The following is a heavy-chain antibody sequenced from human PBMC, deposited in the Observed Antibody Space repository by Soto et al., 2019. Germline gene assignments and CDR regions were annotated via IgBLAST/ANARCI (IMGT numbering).Heavy chain of an antibody. CDR1: GFSMSDYR. CDR3: VLEKYGPRDH. J-gene: IGHJ5*02. Sequence: EVQLVESGGGLVKPGESLRLSCVTSGFSMSDYRLNWVRQAPGKGLEWVSLIQGDTGLTFYAESVRGRFIISRDDAKSSVYMQMNALIDEETVVYYCVLEKYGPRDHWGQGTLVTVSS. V-gene: IGHV3-21*01. D-gene: IGHD1-1*01. CDR2: IQGDTGLT.